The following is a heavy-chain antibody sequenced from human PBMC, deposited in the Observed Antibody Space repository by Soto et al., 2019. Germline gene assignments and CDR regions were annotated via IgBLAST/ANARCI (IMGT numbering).Heavy chain of an antibody. CDR2: IYYSGST. J-gene: IGHJ4*02. CDR3: ARGDTYFDY. V-gene: IGHV4-59*01. CDR1: GGSISSYY. D-gene: IGHD5-18*01. Sequence: LSLTCTVSGGSISSYYWSWIRQPPGKGLEWIGYIYYSGSTNYNPSLKSRVTISVDTSKNQFSLKLSSVTAADTAVYYCARGDTYFDYWGQGTLVTVSS.